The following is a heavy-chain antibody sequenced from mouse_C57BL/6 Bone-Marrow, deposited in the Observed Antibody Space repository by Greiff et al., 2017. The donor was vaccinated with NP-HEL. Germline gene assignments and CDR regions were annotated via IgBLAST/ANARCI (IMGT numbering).Heavy chain of an antibody. Sequence: VQVVESGAELVKPGASVKISCKASGYAFSSYWMNWVKQRPGKGLEWIGQIYPGDGDTNYNGKFKGKATLTADKSSSTAYMQLSSLTSEDSAVYFCARSYGSSGYFDVWGTGTTVTVSS. V-gene: IGHV1-80*01. D-gene: IGHD1-1*01. CDR3: ARSYGSSGYFDV. CDR1: GYAFSSYW. CDR2: IYPGDGDT. J-gene: IGHJ1*03.